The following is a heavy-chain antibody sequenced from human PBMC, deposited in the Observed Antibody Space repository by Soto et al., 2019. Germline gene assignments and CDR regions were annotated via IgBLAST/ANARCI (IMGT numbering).Heavy chain of an antibody. V-gene: IGHV1-18*01. CDR2: ISPHKRNA. J-gene: IGHJ4*02. Sequence: GASVNVSWKACGSRFPSNRLSWLRRAAGQGLQGMGWISPHKRNAKYAQKFQDRVTMNAHTAASTVYMELRSRRSDDSAVFYCARDRSGWYDFWGQGTLVTSPQ. CDR1: GSRFPSNR. D-gene: IGHD6-19*01. CDR3: ARDRSGWYDF.